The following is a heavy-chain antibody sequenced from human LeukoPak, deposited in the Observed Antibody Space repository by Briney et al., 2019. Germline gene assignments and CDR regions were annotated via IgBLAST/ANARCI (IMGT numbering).Heavy chain of an antibody. J-gene: IGHJ3*02. D-gene: IGHD4-11*01. CDR1: GYTFTSYA. V-gene: IGHV1-3*01. Sequence: ASVTVSCKASGYTFTSYAMHWVRQAPGQRLEWMGWINAGNGNTKYSQKFQGRVTITRDTSASTAYMELSSLRSEDTAVYYCTLTTVTTKAFDIWGQGTMVTVSS. CDR2: INAGNGNT. CDR3: TLTTVTTKAFDI.